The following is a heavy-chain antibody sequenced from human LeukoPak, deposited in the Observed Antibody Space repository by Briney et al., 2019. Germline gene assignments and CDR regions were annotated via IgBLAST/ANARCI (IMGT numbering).Heavy chain of an antibody. J-gene: IGHJ4*02. CDR2: ITNGGSNE. CDR1: GFTFSSYG. Sequence: GGSLRLSCAASGFTFSSYGMHWVRQAPGKGLEWLAYITNGGSNEYYVDSVKGRFTTTRDNSQNTLYLQMNSLRPEDTAVYYCAEENSQWGFGANWGQGTLVTVSS. D-gene: IGHD3-10*01. V-gene: IGHV3-30*02. CDR3: AEENSQWGFGAN.